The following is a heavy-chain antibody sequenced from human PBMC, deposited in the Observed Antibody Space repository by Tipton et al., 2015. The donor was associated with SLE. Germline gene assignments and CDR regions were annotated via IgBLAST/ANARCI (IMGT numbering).Heavy chain of an antibody. CDR1: GFTFSSYA. D-gene: IGHD6-13*01. V-gene: IGHV3-23*01. J-gene: IGHJ4*02. Sequence: GSLRLSCAASGFTFSSYAMSWVRQAPGKGLEWVSAISGSGGSTYYADSVKGRFTISRDNAKNSLYLQMNSLRAEDTAVYYCALKKGAAAFDYWGQGTLVTVSS. CDR2: ISGSGGST. CDR3: ALKKGAAAFDY.